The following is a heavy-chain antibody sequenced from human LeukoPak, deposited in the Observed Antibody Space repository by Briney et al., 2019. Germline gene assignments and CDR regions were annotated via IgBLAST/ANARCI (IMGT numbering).Heavy chain of an antibody. CDR1: GGSISTYH. Sequence: SETLSLTCTVSGGSISTYHWSWVRQPPGKGLEYIGFISYSGSTNYNPSPKSRVTISLDTSKNHFSLKLNSATAADTAVYYCARLGDCGDDCYSFDYWGQGALVTVSS. V-gene: IGHV4-59*08. J-gene: IGHJ4*02. CDR2: ISYSGST. D-gene: IGHD2-21*02. CDR3: ARLGDCGDDCYSFDY.